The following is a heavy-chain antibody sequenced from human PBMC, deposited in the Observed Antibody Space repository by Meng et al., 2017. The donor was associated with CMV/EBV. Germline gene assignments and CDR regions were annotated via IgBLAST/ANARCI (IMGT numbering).Heavy chain of an antibody. Sequence: GSYYCSWIRQPPGKGLEWIGYIYYSGSTNYNPSLKSRVTISVDTSKNQFSLKLSSVTAADTAVYYCARSGDGDSDSSGYRMCWFDPWGQGTLVTVSS. D-gene: IGHD3-22*01. J-gene: IGHJ5*02. CDR1: GSYY. CDR2: IYYSGST. V-gene: IGHV4-61*01. CDR3: ARSGDGDSDSSGYRMCWFDP.